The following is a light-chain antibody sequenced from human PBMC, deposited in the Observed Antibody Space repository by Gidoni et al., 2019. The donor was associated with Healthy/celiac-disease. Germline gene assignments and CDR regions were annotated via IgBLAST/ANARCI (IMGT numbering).Light chain of an antibody. CDR2: DAS. J-gene: IGKJ1*01. CDR3: QLTWT. V-gene: IGKV3-11*01. CDR1: QSVSSY. Sequence: EIVLTQSPATLSLSPGERATLSCRASQSVSSYLAWYQQKPGQAPRLLIDDASNRATGIPARFSGSGSGTDFTLTISSLEPEDFAVYYCQLTWTFGQGTKVEIK.